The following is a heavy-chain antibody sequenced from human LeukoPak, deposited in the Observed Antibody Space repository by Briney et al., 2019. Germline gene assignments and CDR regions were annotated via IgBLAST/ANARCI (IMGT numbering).Heavy chain of an antibody. D-gene: IGHD6-19*01. CDR3: ARDVRGRYYFDY. Sequence: PSETLSLTCAVYGGSFSGYYWSWVRKPPGKGLEWFGEINHSGSTNYNPSLKSRVTISVDMSKNQFSLKLSSVTAADTAVYYCARDVRGRYYFDYWGQGTLVTVSS. CDR2: INHSGST. V-gene: IGHV4-34*01. J-gene: IGHJ4*02. CDR1: GGSFSGYY.